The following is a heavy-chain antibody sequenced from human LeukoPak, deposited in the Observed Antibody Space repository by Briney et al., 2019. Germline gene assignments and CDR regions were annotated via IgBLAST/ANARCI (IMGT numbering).Heavy chain of an antibody. V-gene: IGHV4-30-4*08. CDR2: IYYSGST. D-gene: IGHD2-2*01. Sequence: SETLSLTCTVSGGSISSGDYYWSWIRQPPGKGLEWIGYIYYSGSTYYNPSPKSRVTISVDTSKNQFSLKLSSVTAADTAVYYCARVVVDCSSTSCSVPDYWGQGTLVTVSS. J-gene: IGHJ4*02. CDR1: GGSISSGDYY. CDR3: ARVVVDCSSTSCSVPDY.